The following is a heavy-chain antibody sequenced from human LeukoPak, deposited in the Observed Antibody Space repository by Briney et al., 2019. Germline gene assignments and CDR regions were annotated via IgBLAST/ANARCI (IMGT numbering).Heavy chain of an antibody. D-gene: IGHD3-3*01. V-gene: IGHV4-59*01. CDR3: ATYSNDFWSGQHFFDF. Sequence: SETLPLTCTVSGASMSTYYWSWIRQPPGKGLEWIGYISYSGSINFNPSLKSRVTISVDTSKNQFSLRLNSVTAADTAVFYCATYSNDFWSGQHFFDFWGQGILVTVSS. J-gene: IGHJ4*02. CDR1: GASMSTYY. CDR2: ISYSGSI.